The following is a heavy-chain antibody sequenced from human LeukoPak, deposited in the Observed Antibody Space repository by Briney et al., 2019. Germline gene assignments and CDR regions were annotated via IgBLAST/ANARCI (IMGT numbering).Heavy chain of an antibody. CDR2: ISYDGSNK. J-gene: IGHJ6*02. CDR3: ARGGSGPKYYYYGMDV. CDR1: GFTFSSYA. Sequence: GRSLRLPCAASGFTFSSYAMHWVRQAPGKGLEWVAVISYDGSNKYYADSVKGRFTISRDNSKNTLYLQMNSLRAEDTAVYYCARGGSGPKYYYYGMDVWGQGTTVTVSS. D-gene: IGHD3-3*01. V-gene: IGHV3-30-3*01.